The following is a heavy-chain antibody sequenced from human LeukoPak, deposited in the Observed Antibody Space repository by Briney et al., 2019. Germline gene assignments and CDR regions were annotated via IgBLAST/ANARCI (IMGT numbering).Heavy chain of an antibody. CDR2: IYYSGST. J-gene: IGHJ6*03. V-gene: IGHV4-59*01. D-gene: IGHD3-3*01. Sequence: SETLSLTCTVSGDFITAYYWSWIRQPPGKGQEWIGYIYYSGSTNYNPSLKSRVTISVDTSKNQFSLKLSSVTAADTAVYYCARARWRAPYYMDVWGKGTTVTVSS. CDR1: GDFITAYY. CDR3: ARARWRAPYYMDV.